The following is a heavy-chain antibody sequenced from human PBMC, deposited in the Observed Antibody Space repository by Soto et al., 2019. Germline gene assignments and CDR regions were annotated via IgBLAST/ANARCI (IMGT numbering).Heavy chain of an antibody. D-gene: IGHD1-1*01. Sequence: QITLKESGPTRVTPTQTLTLTCTLSGFSINTGGGGVVWIRQPPGTALEWLALIYWNDDRRYSPSLTNRLTITKDTSRNQVALTVTNVAPADTGTYYCAHRPNWRINGLGTCGQGTTVTVSS. V-gene: IGHV2-5*01. J-gene: IGHJ6*02. CDR2: IYWNDDR. CDR3: AHRPNWRINGLGT. CDR1: GFSINTGGGG.